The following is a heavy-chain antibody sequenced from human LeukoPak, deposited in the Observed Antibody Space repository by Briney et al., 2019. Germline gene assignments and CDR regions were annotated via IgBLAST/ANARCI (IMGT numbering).Heavy chain of an antibody. CDR3: AREGTPGTLDY. J-gene: IGHJ4*02. CDR2: ISGDGVRK. Sequence: GGSLRLSCAASGFTFSSYSMHWVRQAPGKGLESISAISGDGVRKYYANSVKGRFTISRDNSENTLYLQMGSLTAEDMAVFYCAREGTPGTLDYWGQGALVTVSS. CDR1: GFTFSSYS. D-gene: IGHD6-13*01. V-gene: IGHV3-64*01.